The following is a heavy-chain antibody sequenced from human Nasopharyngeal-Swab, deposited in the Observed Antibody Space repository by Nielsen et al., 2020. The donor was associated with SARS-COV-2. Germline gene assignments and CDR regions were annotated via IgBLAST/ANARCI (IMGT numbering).Heavy chain of an antibody. CDR1: GFTFTDYW. CDR2: IDNDGSST. CDR3: ARESYSWSWYGPDY. V-gene: IGHV3-74*03. Sequence: GESLKISCTVSGFTFTDYWMHWLRQSPGKGPVWLSRIDNDGSSTPYADSVRGRFTISRDNARNTLFLQLHSLRAEDTAVYYCARESYSWSWYGPDYWGQGTQVTVSS. J-gene: IGHJ4*02. D-gene: IGHD1-26*01.